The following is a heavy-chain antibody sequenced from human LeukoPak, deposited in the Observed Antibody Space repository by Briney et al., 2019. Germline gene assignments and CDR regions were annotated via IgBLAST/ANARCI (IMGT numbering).Heavy chain of an antibody. J-gene: IGHJ4*02. CDR1: GFTFSTYW. CDR2: INSDGSNT. Sequence: PGGSLRLSCAASGFTFSTYWMHWVRQAPGKGLVWVSRINSDGSNTPYADSVKGRFTISRDNAKNTLCLQMNSLRAEDTAVYYCATSRGYSGCDVLDNWGQGTLVTVSS. CDR3: ATSRGYSGCDVLDN. D-gene: IGHD5-12*01. V-gene: IGHV3-74*03.